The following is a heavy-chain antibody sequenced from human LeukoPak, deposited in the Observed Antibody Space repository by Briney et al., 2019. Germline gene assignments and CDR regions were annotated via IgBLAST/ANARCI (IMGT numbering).Heavy chain of an antibody. CDR1: GLTFSDYG. D-gene: IGHD5-18*01. Sequence: AGGSLRLSCAASGLTFSDYGMHWVRQTPGKELEWVAVISYDGSKTLYADSVKGRFTISRDNSKNTLYLQMDSLRAEDTAVYYCAKDWNRHTVMVSYYFDYWGQGTLVTVSS. CDR3: AKDWNRHTVMVSYYFDY. V-gene: IGHV3-30*18. CDR2: ISYDGSKT. J-gene: IGHJ4*02.